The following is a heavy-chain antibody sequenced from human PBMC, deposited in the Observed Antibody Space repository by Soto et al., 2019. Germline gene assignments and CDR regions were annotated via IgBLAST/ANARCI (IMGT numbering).Heavy chain of an antibody. CDR2: IRGSDGMT. CDR1: GFTFSSYG. CDR3: AKVGDLKPWLEHLDY. V-gene: IGHV3-23*01. Sequence: GGSLRLPCVASGFTFSSYGMSWVRQAPGKGLEWVSAIRGSDGMTYYADSVKGRFTISRDNAKNTLYLQMHSLRAEDAAVYYCAKVGDLKPWLEHLDYWGQGTLVTVSS. D-gene: IGHD6-19*01. J-gene: IGHJ4*02.